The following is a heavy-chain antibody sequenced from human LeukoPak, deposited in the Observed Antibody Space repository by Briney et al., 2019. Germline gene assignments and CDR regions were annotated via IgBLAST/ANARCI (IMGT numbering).Heavy chain of an antibody. CDR2: ISAYNGNT. V-gene: IGHV1-18*01. J-gene: IGHJ6*02. CDR3: ARDLEDWDFWSATKGYGMDV. CDR1: GYTFTSYG. D-gene: IGHD3-3*01. Sequence: GASVKVSCKASGYTFTSYGISWVRQAPGQGLEWMGWISAYNGNTNYAQKLQGRVTMTTDTSTSTAYMELRSLRSDDTAVYYCARDLEDWDFWSATKGYGMDVWGQGTTVTVSS.